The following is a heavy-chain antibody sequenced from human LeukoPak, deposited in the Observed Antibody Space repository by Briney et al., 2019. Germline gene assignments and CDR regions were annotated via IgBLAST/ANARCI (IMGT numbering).Heavy chain of an antibody. CDR2: ISYDGSNK. CDR3: ARDVSSGSPGY. CDR1: GFTFSSYA. Sequence: GGSLRLSCAASGFTFSSYAMHWVRQAPGKGLEWVAVISYDGSNKYYADSVKGRFTISRDNSKNTLYLQMNSLRAEDTAVYYCARDVSSGSPGYWGQGTLVTVSS. V-gene: IGHV3-30-3*01. D-gene: IGHD3-22*01. J-gene: IGHJ4*02.